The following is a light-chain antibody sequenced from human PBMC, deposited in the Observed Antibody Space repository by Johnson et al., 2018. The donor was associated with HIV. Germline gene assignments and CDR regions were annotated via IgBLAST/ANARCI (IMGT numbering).Light chain of an antibody. CDR2: ENN. V-gene: IGLV1-51*02. J-gene: IGLJ1*01. CDR1: SSNIGNNY. Sequence: QSVLTQPPSVSAAPGQKVTISCSGSSSNIGNNYVSWYQQLPGTAPKLLIYENNKRPSGIPDRFSGSKSGTSATLDITGLQAGDEADYYCGTWGSSVSAPYVFGTGTTVTVL. CDR3: GTWGSSVSAPYV.